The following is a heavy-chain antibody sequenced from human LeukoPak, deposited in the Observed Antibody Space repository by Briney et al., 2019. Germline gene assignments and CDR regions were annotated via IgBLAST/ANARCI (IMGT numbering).Heavy chain of an antibody. CDR3: ARGQGPSMVATFNYYYYYGMDV. V-gene: IGHV1-8*01. J-gene: IGHJ6*02. CDR2: MNPNSGNT. D-gene: IGHD5-12*01. CDR1: GYTFTSYD. Sequence: ASVKVSCKASGYTFTSYDINWVRQATGQGLEWMGWMNPNSGNTGYAQKFQGRVTMTRNTSISTAYMELSSLRSEDTAVYYCARGQGPSMVATFNYYYYYGMDVWGQGTTVTVS.